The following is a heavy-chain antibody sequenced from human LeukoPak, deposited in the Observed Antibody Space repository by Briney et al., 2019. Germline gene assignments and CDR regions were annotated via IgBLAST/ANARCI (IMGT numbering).Heavy chain of an antibody. Sequence: GGSLRLSCAASGFTFSSYWMHWVRQAPGKGLVWVSRIKTDGSSTSYADSVKGRFTISRDNAKNTLYLQMNSLRAEDTAVYYCARDREVNYIYYYMDVWGKGTTVTVSS. D-gene: IGHD4-11*01. V-gene: IGHV3-74*01. CDR2: IKTDGSST. CDR3: ARDREVNYIYYYMDV. J-gene: IGHJ6*03. CDR1: GFTFSSYW.